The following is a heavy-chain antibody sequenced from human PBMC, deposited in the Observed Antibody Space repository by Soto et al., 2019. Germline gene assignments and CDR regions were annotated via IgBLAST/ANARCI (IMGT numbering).Heavy chain of an antibody. CDR1: GFTFSSYE. CDR3: ARDPEVVEPRGSGYYGMDV. Sequence: PGGSLRLSCAASGFTFSSYEMNWVRQAPGKGLEWVSYISSSGSTIYYADSVKGRFTISRDNAKNSLYLQMNSLRAEDTAVYYCARDPEVVEPRGSGYYGMDVWGQGTTVTVSS. V-gene: IGHV3-48*03. D-gene: IGHD3-16*01. CDR2: ISSSGSTI. J-gene: IGHJ6*02.